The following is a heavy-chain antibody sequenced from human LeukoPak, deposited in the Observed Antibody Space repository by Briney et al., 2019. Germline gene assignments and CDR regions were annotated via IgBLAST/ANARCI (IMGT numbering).Heavy chain of an antibody. CDR3: ARDSPSTYYYDSGGYFPDY. CDR1: GFTFSDYY. Sequence: GGSLRLSCAASGFTFSDYYMGWIRQAPGKGLEWVSYISSSGSTIYYADSVKGRFTISRDNAKNSLYLQMNSLRAEDTAVYYCARDSPSTYYYDSGGYFPDYWGQGTLVTVSS. V-gene: IGHV3-11*01. CDR2: ISSSGSTI. J-gene: IGHJ4*02. D-gene: IGHD3-22*01.